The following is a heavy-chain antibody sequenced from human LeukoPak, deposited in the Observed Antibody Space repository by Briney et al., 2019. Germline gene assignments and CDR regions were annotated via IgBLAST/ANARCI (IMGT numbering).Heavy chain of an antibody. V-gene: IGHV4-39*07. J-gene: IGHJ5*02. Sequence: SETLSLTCSVSGGSVTTGTYHWAWIRQPPGKGLEWIGSVYFDGGTHYNRSLQSRVAISVDTSKNQYSLRLSSVIAADTVVYYCARDHYYDGRGRFDPWGQGILVTVSS. CDR3: ARDHYYDGRGRFDP. CDR1: GGSVTTGTYH. CDR2: VYFDGGT. D-gene: IGHD3-16*01.